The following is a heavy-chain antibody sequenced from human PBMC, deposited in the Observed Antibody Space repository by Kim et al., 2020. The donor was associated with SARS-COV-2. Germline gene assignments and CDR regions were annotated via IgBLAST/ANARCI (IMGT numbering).Heavy chain of an antibody. Sequence: SETLSLTCTVSGGSISSGSYYWSWIRQPAGKGLEWIGRIYTSGSTNYNPSLKSRVTISVDTSKNQFSLKLSSVTAADTAVYYCARDLPSGDYYFDYWGQGTLVTVSS. CDR2: IYTSGST. J-gene: IGHJ4*02. D-gene: IGHD4-17*01. CDR1: GGSISSGSYY. V-gene: IGHV4-61*02. CDR3: ARDLPSGDYYFDY.